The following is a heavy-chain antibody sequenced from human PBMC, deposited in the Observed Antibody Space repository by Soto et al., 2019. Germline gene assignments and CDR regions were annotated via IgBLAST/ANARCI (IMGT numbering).Heavy chain of an antibody. D-gene: IGHD3-9*01. Sequence: SKTLSLTCAIYAPSFIGFYSSCISQPTGKGLEWIGEINHSGSTNYNPSLKSRVTISVDTSKNQFSLKLSSVTAADTAVYYCARGRHILTGYYRDLNYGMDVWGQGTTVS. CDR2: INHSGST. CDR3: ARGRHILTGYYRDLNYGMDV. CDR1: APSFIGFY. V-gene: IGHV4-34*01. J-gene: IGHJ6*02.